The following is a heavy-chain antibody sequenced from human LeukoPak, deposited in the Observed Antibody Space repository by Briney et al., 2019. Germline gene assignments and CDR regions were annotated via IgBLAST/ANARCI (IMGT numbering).Heavy chain of an antibody. D-gene: IGHD2/OR15-2a*01. CDR3: ARVYERPYYFDY. V-gene: IGHV3-72*01. CDR2: TRNKANSYTT. J-gene: IGHJ4*02. Sequence: GGSLRLSCAASGFTFSDHYMDWVRQAPGEGLEWVGRTRNKANSYTTEYAASVKGRFTISRDDSKNSLYLQMNSLKTEDTAVYYCARVYERPYYFDYWGQGTLVTVSS. CDR1: GFTFSDHY.